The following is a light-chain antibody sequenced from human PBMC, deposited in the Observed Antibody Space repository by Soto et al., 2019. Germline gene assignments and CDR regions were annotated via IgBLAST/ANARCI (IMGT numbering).Light chain of an antibody. J-gene: IGLJ2*01. Sequence: QSVLTQPPSASGTPGQRVTISCSGSSSNIGSNTVNWYQQLPGTAPKLLIYSNNQRPSGVPDRFSGSKSGTSASLAISGLLSEDEADYYCAAWDDSLNGHVVFGGGTKVTVL. CDR3: AAWDDSLNGHVV. CDR2: SNN. CDR1: SSNIGSNT. V-gene: IGLV1-44*01.